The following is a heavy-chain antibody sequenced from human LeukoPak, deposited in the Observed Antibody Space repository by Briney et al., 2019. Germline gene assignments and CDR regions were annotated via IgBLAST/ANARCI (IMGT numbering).Heavy chain of an antibody. CDR3: ARTETVLRFLEWLSRGAFDI. Sequence: PVKVSCKASGGTFSSYAISWVRQAPGQGLEWMGGIIPIFGTANYAQKFQGRVTITADESTSTAYMELSSLRSEDTAVYYCARTETVLRFLEWLSRGAFDIWGQGTMVTVSS. D-gene: IGHD3-3*01. CDR1: GGTFSSYA. V-gene: IGHV1-69*13. CDR2: IIPIFGTA. J-gene: IGHJ3*02.